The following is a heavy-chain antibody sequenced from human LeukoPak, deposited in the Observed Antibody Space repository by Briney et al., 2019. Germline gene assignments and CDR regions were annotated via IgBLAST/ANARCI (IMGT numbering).Heavy chain of an antibody. CDR2: IYTSGST. CDR3: ARDSSIAARYYYYYYMDV. J-gene: IGHJ6*03. Sequence: PSETLSLTCTVSGGSISSGSYYWSWIRQLAGKGLEWIGRIYTSGSTNYNPSLESRVTISVDTSKNQFSLKLSSVTAADTAVYYCARDSSIAARYYYYYYMDVWGKGTTVTVSS. D-gene: IGHD6-6*01. CDR1: GGSISSGSYY. V-gene: IGHV4-61*02.